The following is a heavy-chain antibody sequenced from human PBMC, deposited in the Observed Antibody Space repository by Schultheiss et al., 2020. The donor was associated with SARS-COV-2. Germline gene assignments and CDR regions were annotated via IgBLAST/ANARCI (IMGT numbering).Heavy chain of an antibody. CDR3: ARGDYDFWSGYPRGYYFDY. CDR2: IWYDGSNK. Sequence: GESLKISCEASGFTFSSYGMHWVRQAPGKGLEWVAVIWYDGSNKYYADSVKGRFTISRDNSKNTLYLQMNSLRAEDTAVYYCARGDYDFWSGYPRGYYFDYWGQGTLVTVSS. V-gene: IGHV3-33*01. CDR1: GFTFSSYG. D-gene: IGHD3-3*01. J-gene: IGHJ4*02.